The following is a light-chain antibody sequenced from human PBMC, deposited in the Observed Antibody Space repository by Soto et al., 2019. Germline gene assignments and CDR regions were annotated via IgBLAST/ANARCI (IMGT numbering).Light chain of an antibody. J-gene: IGKJ2*01. V-gene: IGKV1-5*01. CDR1: QSISSW. CDR2: DAS. CDR3: QQYNSYSGT. Sequence: DIPMTQSPSTLSASVGDRVTITCRASQSISSWLAWYQQKPGKAPKLLVYDASSLESGVPSRFSGSGSGTEFTLTISSLQPDDFAPYFGQQYNSYSGTFGQGTKLEIK.